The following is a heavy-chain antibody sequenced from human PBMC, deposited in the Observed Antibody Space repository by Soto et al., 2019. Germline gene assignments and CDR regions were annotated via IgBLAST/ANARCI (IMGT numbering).Heavy chain of an antibody. CDR1: GGSVSSGSHY. D-gene: IGHD4-17*01. CDR2: ISNSGST. J-gene: IGHJ4*02. V-gene: IGHV4-30-4*08. CDR3: ATESGSTYGYFDY. Sequence: SETLSLTCTVSGGSVSSGSHYWSWIRQSPGKGLEWIGYISNSGSTGYNPSLKTRLSMSVDRSKNQFTLRLTSVTAADTAVYFCATESGSTYGYFDYWGQGTQVTVSS.